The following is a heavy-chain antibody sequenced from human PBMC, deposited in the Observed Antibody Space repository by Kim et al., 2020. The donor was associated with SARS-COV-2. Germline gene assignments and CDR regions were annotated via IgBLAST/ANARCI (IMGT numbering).Heavy chain of an antibody. CDR2: IYYSGST. J-gene: IGHJ4*02. D-gene: IGHD3-22*01. CDR1: GGSVSSGSYY. Sequence: SETLSLTCTVSGGSVSSGSYYWSWIRQPPGKGLEWIGYIYYSGSTNYNPSLKSRVTISVDTSKNQFSLKLSSVTAADTAVYYCARDPAYYYDSSGYFDYWGQGTLVTVSS. CDR3: ARDPAYYYDSSGYFDY. V-gene: IGHV4-61*01.